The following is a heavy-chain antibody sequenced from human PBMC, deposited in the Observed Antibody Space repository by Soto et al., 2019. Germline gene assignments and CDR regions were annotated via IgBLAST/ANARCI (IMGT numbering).Heavy chain of an antibody. Sequence: PSETLSLTCAVYGGSFSGYYWSWIRQPPGKGLEWNGEINHTGSTNYNPSLKSRVTISVDTSKNQFSLKLSSVTAADTAVYSCARGTSRVGATSNHPENAFDIWGQRTMVTVSS. CDR3: ARGTSRVGATSNHPENAFDI. J-gene: IGHJ3*02. V-gene: IGHV4-34*01. CDR2: INHTGST. D-gene: IGHD1-26*01. CDR1: GGSFSGYY.